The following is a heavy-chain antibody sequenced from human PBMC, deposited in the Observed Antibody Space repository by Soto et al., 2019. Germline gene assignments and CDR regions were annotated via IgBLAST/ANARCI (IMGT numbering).Heavy chain of an antibody. CDR1: GGSISSGDYY. CDR3: ARTGDTSGYSY. V-gene: IGHV4-30-4*01. CDR2: IYYSGRT. J-gene: IGHJ4*02. Sequence: QVQLQESGPGLVKPSQTLSLTCTVSGGSISSGDYYWSWIRQPPGKGLEWIGYIYYSGRTYYNPSLKSRVTISVDTSKNQFSLKLSSVTAAHTAVYSCARTGDTSGYSYWGQGTLVTVSS. D-gene: IGHD3-22*01.